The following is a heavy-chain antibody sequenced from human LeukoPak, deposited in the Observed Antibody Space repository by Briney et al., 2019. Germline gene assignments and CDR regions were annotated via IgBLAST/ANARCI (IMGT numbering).Heavy chain of an antibody. CDR3: ARGRELRYFDY. Sequence: PSETLSLTCTVSGGSISSYYWSWIRQPPGKGLEWIGEINHSGSTNYNPSRKSRVTISVDTSKNQFSLKLSSVTAADTAVYYCARGRELRYFDYWGQGTLVTVSS. CDR2: INHSGST. V-gene: IGHV4-34*01. D-gene: IGHD1-26*01. CDR1: GGSISSYY. J-gene: IGHJ4*02.